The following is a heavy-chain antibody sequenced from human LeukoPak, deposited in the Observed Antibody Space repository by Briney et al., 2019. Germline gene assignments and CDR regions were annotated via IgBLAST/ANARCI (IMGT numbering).Heavy chain of an antibody. Sequence: GGSLRLSCAASGFTFSSYAMSWVRQAPGKGLEWVSTISGSGGSTYYADSVKGRFTISRDNSKNTLYLQMNSLRAEDTAVYYCAKVPIVVGGNDAFDIWGQGTMVTVSS. CDR1: GFTFSSYA. D-gene: IGHD2-21*01. V-gene: IGHV3-23*01. J-gene: IGHJ3*02. CDR3: AKVPIVVGGNDAFDI. CDR2: ISGSGGST.